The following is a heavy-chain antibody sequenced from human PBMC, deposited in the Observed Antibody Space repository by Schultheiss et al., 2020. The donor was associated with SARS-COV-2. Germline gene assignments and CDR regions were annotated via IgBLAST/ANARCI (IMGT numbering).Heavy chain of an antibody. Sequence: GGSLRLSCAASGFTFSSYWMSWVRQAPGKGLEWVANIKQDGSEKYYVDSVKGRFTISRDNAKNSLYLQMNSLRAEDTAVYYCARDMGLPDTYYDFWSGYYNAGYFDYWGQGTLVTVS. J-gene: IGHJ4*02. CDR3: ARDMGLPDTYYDFWSGYYNAGYFDY. V-gene: IGHV3-7*03. CDR1: GFTFSSYW. CDR2: IKQDGSEK. D-gene: IGHD3-3*01.